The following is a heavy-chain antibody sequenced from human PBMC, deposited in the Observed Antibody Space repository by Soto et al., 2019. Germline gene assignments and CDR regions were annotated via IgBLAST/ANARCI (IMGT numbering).Heavy chain of an antibody. CDR3: AKDQYSGYDWVGYCSGGSCSALDY. Sequence: QVQLVESGGGVVQPGRSLRLPCAASGFPFSSYAMHGVRQAPGKGREWVAVISYEGSNKYYANSVKGRFTISRDNSKNTLYLQMNSLRAEDTAVYYCAKDQYSGYDWVGYCSGGSCSALDYWGQGTLVTVSS. V-gene: IGHV3-30*18. D-gene: IGHD2-15*01. J-gene: IGHJ4*02. CDR2: ISYEGSNK. CDR1: GFPFSSYA.